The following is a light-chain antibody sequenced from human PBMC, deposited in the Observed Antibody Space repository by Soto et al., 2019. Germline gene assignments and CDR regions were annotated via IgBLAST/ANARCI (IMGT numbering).Light chain of an antibody. CDR3: LQDYAFPWT. J-gene: IGKJ1*01. CDR1: QGIRND. Sequence: IQMTQSPSSLSASVGDRVTITCRASQGIRNDLGWYQQKPGKAPKLLIYAASSLQSGVSSRFRGRGSGTDFTLTISSLQPEDFATYYCLQDYAFPWTFGQGTKVDIK. V-gene: IGKV1-6*01. CDR2: AAS.